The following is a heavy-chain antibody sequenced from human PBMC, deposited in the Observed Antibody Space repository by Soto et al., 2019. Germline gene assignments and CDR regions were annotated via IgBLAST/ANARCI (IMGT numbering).Heavy chain of an antibody. CDR2: FDPEDGET. Sequence: QVQLVQSGAEVKKPGASVKVSCKVSGYTLTELSMHWVRQAPGKGLEWMGGFDPEDGETIYAQKFQGRVTMTEEISTDTAYMGLSSLRSEDTAVYYCVVLRYFAWLLFLYPHFDYWGQGTLVTVSS. CDR1: GYTLTELS. V-gene: IGHV1-24*01. D-gene: IGHD3-9*01. J-gene: IGHJ4*02. CDR3: VVLRYFAWLLFLYPHFDY.